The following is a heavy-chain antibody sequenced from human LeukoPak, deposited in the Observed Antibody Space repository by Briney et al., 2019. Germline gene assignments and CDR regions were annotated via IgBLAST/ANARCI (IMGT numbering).Heavy chain of an antibody. Sequence: SGTLSLTCAVSGDSISSSNWWNWVRQPPGKGLEWIGEIYHSGSTNYNPSLKSRVTLSVDKSKNHFSLKLSSVTAADTAVYYCARGAYYDILTGLDYWGQGTLVTVSS. CDR3: ARGAYYDILTGLDY. CDR1: GDSISSSNW. CDR2: IYHSGST. V-gene: IGHV4-4*02. D-gene: IGHD3-9*01. J-gene: IGHJ4*02.